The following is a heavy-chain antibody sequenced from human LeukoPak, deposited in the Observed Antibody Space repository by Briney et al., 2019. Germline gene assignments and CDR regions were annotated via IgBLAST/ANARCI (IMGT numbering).Heavy chain of an antibody. D-gene: IGHD3-22*01. CDR2: ISSSGSTI. CDR3: AKDRTTTSYYYDSSAGEDY. V-gene: IGHV3-48*03. Sequence: GGSLRLSCAASGFTFSSYEMNWVRQAPGKGLEWVSYISSSGSTIYYADSVKGRFTISRDNAKNSLYLQMNSLRAEDTAVYYCAKDRTTTSYYYDSSAGEDYWGQGTLVTVSS. CDR1: GFTFSSYE. J-gene: IGHJ4*02.